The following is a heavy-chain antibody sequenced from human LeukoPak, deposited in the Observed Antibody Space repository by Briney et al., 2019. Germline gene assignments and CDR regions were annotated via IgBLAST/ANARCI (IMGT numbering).Heavy chain of an antibody. V-gene: IGHV4-34*01. CDR3: ARARRQGSGSYHYYYYGMDV. CDR2: INHSGST. J-gene: IGHJ6*02. Sequence: MPSETLSLTCAVYGGSFSGYYWSWIRQPPGKGLEWIGEINHSGSTNYNPSLKSRVTISVDTSKNQFSLKLSSVTAADTAVYYCARARRQGSGSYHYYYYGMDVWGQGTTVTVSS. CDR1: GGSFSGYY. D-gene: IGHD3-10*01.